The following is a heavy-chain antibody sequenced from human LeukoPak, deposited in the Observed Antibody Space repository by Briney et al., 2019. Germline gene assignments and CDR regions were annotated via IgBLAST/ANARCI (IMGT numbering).Heavy chain of an antibody. V-gene: IGHV3-7*01. D-gene: IGHD6-13*01. CDR2: IKQDGSEK. Sequence: PGGSLRLSCAASGFTFSSYWMSWVRQAPGKGLEWVANIKQDGSEKYYVDSVKGRFTISRDNAKNSLYLQMNSLRAEDTAVYYCARDPFIAAAGTNWFDPWGQGTLVTVSS. J-gene: IGHJ5*02. CDR1: GFTFSSYW. CDR3: ARDPFIAAAGTNWFDP.